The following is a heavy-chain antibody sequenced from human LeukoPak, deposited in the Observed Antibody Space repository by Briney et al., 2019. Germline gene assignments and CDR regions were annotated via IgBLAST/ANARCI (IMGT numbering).Heavy chain of an antibody. CDR3: ARGGVGGDYTNWFDP. J-gene: IGHJ5*02. V-gene: IGHV1-69*13. CDR1: GGTFSSYA. CDR2: IIPIFGTA. D-gene: IGHD4-17*01. Sequence: GASVKVSCKASGGTFSSYAISWVRQAPGQGLEWMGGIIPIFGTANYAQKFQGRVTITADESTSTAYMELSSLRSEDTAVYYCARGGVGGDYTNWFDPWGQGTLVTVSS.